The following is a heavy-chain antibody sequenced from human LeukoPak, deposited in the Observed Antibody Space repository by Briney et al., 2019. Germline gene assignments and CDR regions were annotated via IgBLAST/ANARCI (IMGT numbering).Heavy chain of an antibody. D-gene: IGHD5-18*01. CDR3: ARLGYTYYYYYYMDV. CDR2: INHSGST. J-gene: IGHJ6*03. Sequence: SETLSLTCAVYGGSFSGYYWSWIRQPPGKGLEWIGEINHSGSTNYNPSLKSRVTISVDTSKNQFSLKLSSVTAADTAVYYCARLGYTYYYYYYMDVWGKGTTVTISS. V-gene: IGHV4-34*01. CDR1: GGSFSGYY.